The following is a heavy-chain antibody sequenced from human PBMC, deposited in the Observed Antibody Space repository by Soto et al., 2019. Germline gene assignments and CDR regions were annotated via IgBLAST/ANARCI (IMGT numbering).Heavy chain of an antibody. J-gene: IGHJ4*02. Sequence: QVQLVESGGGVVQPGRSLRLSCAASGFTFSSYGMHWVRQAPGKGLEWVAVIWYDGSNKYYAESVRGRFTISRDNSKNTLYLQMNSLRAEDTAVYYCAREGKDIVATIRPYYFDYWGQETLVTVST. CDR1: GFTFSSYG. CDR2: IWYDGSNK. CDR3: AREGKDIVATIRPYYFDY. V-gene: IGHV3-33*01. D-gene: IGHD5-12*01.